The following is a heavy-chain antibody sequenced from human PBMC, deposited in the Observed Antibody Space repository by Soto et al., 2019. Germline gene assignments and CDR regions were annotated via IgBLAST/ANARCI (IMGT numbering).Heavy chain of an antibody. J-gene: IGHJ5*02. Sequence: GESLKISCKGSGYSFTSYWISWVRQMPGKGLEWMGRIDPSDSYTNYSPSFQGHVTISADKSISTAYLQWSSLKASDTAMYYCARRRYSSSWYNWFDPWGQGTLVTVSS. CDR3: ARRRYSSSWYNWFDP. D-gene: IGHD6-6*01. CDR2: IDPSDSYT. CDR1: GYSFTSYW. V-gene: IGHV5-10-1*01.